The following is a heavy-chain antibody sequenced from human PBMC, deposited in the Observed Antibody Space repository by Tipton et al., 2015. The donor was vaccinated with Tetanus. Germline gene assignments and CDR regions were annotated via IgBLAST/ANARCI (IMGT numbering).Heavy chain of an antibody. CDR3: ARIHDFWSGYFDF. V-gene: IGHV4-61*01. CDR2: ILYGGST. CDR1: VGSVSSGSYY. D-gene: IGHD3-3*01. Sequence: LRLSCTVSVGSVSSGSYYWAWIRQPPGKGLEYIGYILYGGSTHYSPSLKSRVTVSADPSKNQFSLKLSSVTAADTAVYYCARIHDFWSGYFDFWGQGTLVTVSS. J-gene: IGHJ4*02.